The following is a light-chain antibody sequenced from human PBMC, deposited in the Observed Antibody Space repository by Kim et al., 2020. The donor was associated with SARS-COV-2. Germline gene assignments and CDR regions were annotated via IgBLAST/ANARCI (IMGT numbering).Light chain of an antibody. CDR1: QSFSSSY. Sequence: EVVLTQSPGTLSLSPGERATLSCRASQSFSSSYLAWYLQKPGQAPSLLIYGAYIRATGIPDRFSGSGSGTDFTLTISSLAPEDFAVYYCQHYGDSAYTFGQGTKLVI. CDR2: GAY. J-gene: IGKJ2*01. V-gene: IGKV3-20*01. CDR3: QHYGDSAYT.